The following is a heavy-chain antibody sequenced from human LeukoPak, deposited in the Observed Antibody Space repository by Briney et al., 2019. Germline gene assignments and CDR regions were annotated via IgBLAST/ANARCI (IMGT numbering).Heavy chain of an antibody. D-gene: IGHD1-14*01. CDR1: GGTFSSYA. J-gene: IGHJ5*02. Sequence: SVKVSCEASGGTFSSYAISWVRQAPGQGLEWMGGIIPIFGTANYAQKFQGRVTITTDESTSTAYMELSSLRSEDTAVYYCARDQPVLGNWFDPWGQGTLVTVSS. CDR2: IIPIFGTA. V-gene: IGHV1-69*05. CDR3: ARDQPVLGNWFDP.